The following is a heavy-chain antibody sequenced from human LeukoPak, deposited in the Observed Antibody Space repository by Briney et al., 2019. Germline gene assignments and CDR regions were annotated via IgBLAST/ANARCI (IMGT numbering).Heavy chain of an antibody. CDR2: ISSSSSYI. CDR3: ARTLGLIPRNFDY. V-gene: IGHV3-21*01. CDR1: GFTFSGYS. Sequence: GGSLRLSCAASGFTFSGYSMNWVRQAPGKGLEWVSSISSSSSYIYYADSVKGRFTISRDNAKNSLYLQMNSLRAEDTAVYYCARTLGLIPRNFDYWGQGTLVTVSS. D-gene: IGHD2-2*01. J-gene: IGHJ4*02.